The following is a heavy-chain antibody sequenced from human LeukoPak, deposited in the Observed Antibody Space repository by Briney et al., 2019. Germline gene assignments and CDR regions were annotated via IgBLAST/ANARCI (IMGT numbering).Heavy chain of an antibody. V-gene: IGHV4-4*07. J-gene: IGHJ4*02. CDR1: GGSISSYY. Sequence: PSETLSLTCTVSGGSISSYYWSWIRQPAGKGLEWIGRIYSSGSTNYNPSLKSRVTLSVDTSKNEFSLKLSSVTAAGTAVYYCARDSYSTSCYDYWGQGILVTVSS. CDR3: ARDSYSTSCYDY. CDR2: IYSSGST. D-gene: IGHD2-2*01.